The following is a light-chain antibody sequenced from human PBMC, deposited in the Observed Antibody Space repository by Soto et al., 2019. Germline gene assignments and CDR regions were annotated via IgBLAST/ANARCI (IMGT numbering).Light chain of an antibody. CDR2: DSS. J-gene: IGKJ2*01. CDR3: QQYNSWPPRYT. CDR1: QSVSRA. Sequence: DIVLTQSPATLSVSPGESATLSCRASQSVSRALAWYQHVPGQAPRLLIYDSSTRATGVPARFSGSGSGTRFPLTISRLQSDDFAVYYCQQYNSWPPRYTFGQGTKLQL. V-gene: IGKV3-15*01.